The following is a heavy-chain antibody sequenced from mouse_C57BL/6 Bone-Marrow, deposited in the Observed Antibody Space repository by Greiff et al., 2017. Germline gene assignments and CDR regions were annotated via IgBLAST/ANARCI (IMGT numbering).Heavy chain of an antibody. CDR3: ARRGYYYGSRLAY. CDR2: IYPRSGNT. Sequence: QVQLKQSGAELARPGASVKLSCKASGYTFTSYGISWVKQRTGQGLEWIGEIYPRSGNTYYNEKFKGKATLTADKSSSTAYMELRSLTSEDSAVYFCARRGYYYGSRLAYWGQGTLVTVSA. J-gene: IGHJ3*01. V-gene: IGHV1-81*01. D-gene: IGHD1-1*01. CDR1: GYTFTSYG.